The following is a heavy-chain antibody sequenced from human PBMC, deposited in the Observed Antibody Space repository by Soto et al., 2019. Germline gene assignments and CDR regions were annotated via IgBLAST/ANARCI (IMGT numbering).Heavy chain of an antibody. Sequence: PSETLSLTCIVSGVSVRSYTWSWVRQPANKGLEWIGRVFSSVSATYNPSLKSRVSITMDTPENRISLKLDSVTAADAGVYYCARDGMKTGDTWGPGTAVTVSS. J-gene: IGHJ4*02. V-gene: IGHV4-4*07. D-gene: IGHD2-21*02. CDR1: GVSVRSYT. CDR3: ARDGMKTGDT. CDR2: VFSSVSA.